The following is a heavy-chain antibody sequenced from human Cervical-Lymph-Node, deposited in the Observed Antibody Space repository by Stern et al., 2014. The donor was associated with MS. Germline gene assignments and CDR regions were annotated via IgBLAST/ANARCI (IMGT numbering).Heavy chain of an antibody. V-gene: IGHV3-48*01. Sequence: EVQLVESGGGLVQPGGSLRLSCAVSGFTFSSYTMNWVRQAPGKGLEWIEYISGSVNIIHYADSVTGRFTISRDNANNSLYLQMTSLRAEDTAVYYCARVGVGRGWYYWGQVTLVTVSS. D-gene: IGHD6-19*01. CDR1: GFTFSSYT. J-gene: IGHJ4*02. CDR2: ISGSVNII. CDR3: ARVGVGRGWYY.